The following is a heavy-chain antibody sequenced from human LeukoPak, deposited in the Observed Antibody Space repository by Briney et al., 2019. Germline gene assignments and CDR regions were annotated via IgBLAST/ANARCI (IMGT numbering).Heavy chain of an antibody. J-gene: IGHJ4*02. D-gene: IGHD5-18*01. CDR2: IWYDGSNK. V-gene: IGHV3-33*08. CDR1: GLTFSSYA. Sequence: PGGSLRLSCAASGLTFSSYAMSWVRQAPGKGLEWVAVIWYDGSNKYYADSVKGRFTISRDNSKNTLYLQMNSLRAEDTAVYYCARDGPKDTAMGLIAPADYWGQGTLVTVSS. CDR3: ARDGPKDTAMGLIAPADY.